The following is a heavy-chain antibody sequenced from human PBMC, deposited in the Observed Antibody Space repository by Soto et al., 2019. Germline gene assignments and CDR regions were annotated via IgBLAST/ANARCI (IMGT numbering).Heavy chain of an antibody. V-gene: IGHV3-30*04. CDR3: ARRQDFGGPHYYYGMDV. CDR2: ISYDGSNK. Sequence: QVHLVESGGGVVQPGRSLRVSCAASGFIINNYAMHWVRQTPGKGLEWTAVISYDGSNKHYADSVKGRFTISRDNSKNTLYLQMNNLRPDDSAVYYCARRQDFGGPHYYYGMDVWGQGTTVTVSS. J-gene: IGHJ6*02. D-gene: IGHD3-3*01. CDR1: GFIINNYA.